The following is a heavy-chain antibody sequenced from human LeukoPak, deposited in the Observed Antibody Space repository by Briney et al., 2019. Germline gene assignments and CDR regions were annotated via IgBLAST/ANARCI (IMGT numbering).Heavy chain of an antibody. CDR2: IIPIFGIA. D-gene: IGHD1-14*01. CDR3: ASVYT. V-gene: IGHV1-69*04. Sequence: ASVKVSCKASGVTSSTYAISWVRQAPGQGLEWMGRIIPIFGIANYAQKIQGRVTITADKSTGTAYMDLSSLRSDDTAVYYCASVYTWGQGTLVTVSS. CDR1: GVTSSTYA. J-gene: IGHJ5*02.